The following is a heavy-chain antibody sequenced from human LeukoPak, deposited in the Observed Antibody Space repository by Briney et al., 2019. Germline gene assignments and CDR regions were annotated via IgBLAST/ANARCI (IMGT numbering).Heavy chain of an antibody. J-gene: IGHJ5*02. CDR3: ARGKRGWFDP. CDR1: GGSFSGYY. V-gene: IGHV4-34*01. Sequence: SETLSLTCAVYGGSFSGYYWSWIRQPQGKGPEWIGEINHSGSTNYNPSLKGRVTISVDTSKNHFSLKLSSVTAADTAVYYCARGKRGWFDPWGQGTLVTVSS. CDR2: INHSGST.